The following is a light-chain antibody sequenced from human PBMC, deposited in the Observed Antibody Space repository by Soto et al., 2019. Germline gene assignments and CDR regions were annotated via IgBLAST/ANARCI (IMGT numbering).Light chain of an antibody. CDR1: QSVSSSY. Sequence: EIVLTQSPGTLSFSPGERATLSCRSSQSVSSSYLAWYQQKPGQAPRLLIYGASSRATGIPDRFSGSGSGTDFTLTISSLEPEDFAVYYCQQRRNWQVTFGQGTLLEI. J-gene: IGKJ5*01. CDR3: QQRRNWQVT. CDR2: GAS. V-gene: IGKV3D-20*02.